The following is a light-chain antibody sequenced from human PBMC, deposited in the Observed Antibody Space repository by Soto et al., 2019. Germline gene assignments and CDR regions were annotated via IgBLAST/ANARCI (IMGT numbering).Light chain of an antibody. J-gene: IGKJ5*01. CDR3: QQYYSRSSTT. CDR2: WAS. Sequence: DIVMTQSPDSLAVSLGERATINCKPSQSVLYSSNNKNYLAWYQQKPGQPPKLLIYWASTRESGVPDRFSGSGSGTDFTLTISTLQAEDVAVYYCQQYYSRSSTTFGQGTRLEIK. V-gene: IGKV4-1*01. CDR1: QSVLYSSNNKNY.